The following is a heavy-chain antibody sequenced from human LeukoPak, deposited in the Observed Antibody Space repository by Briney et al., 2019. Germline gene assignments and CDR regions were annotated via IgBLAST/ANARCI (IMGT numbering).Heavy chain of an antibody. Sequence: GGSLRLSCAASGFTFNNYGIHWVRQAPGKGLEWVSFIRYDGSNKYYADSVKGRFTISRDNPKNTLYLQMNSLKPEDTAVYYCAKGRYLTIVTTFYFDYWGQGTLVTVSS. CDR1: GFTFNNYG. D-gene: IGHD4-17*01. V-gene: IGHV3-30*02. J-gene: IGHJ4*02. CDR3: AKGRYLTIVTTFYFDY. CDR2: IRYDGSNK.